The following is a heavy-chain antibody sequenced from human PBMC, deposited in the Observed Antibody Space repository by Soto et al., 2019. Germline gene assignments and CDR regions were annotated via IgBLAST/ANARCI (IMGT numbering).Heavy chain of an antibody. D-gene: IGHD6-19*01. Sequence: PGGSLRLSCAASGFTFSGSAMHRVREASGKGLEWVGRIRSKANSYATAYAASVKGRFTISRDDSKNTAYLQMSSLKTEDTAVYYCTRHVLVAGLETYWGQGTLVTVSS. V-gene: IGHV3-73*01. CDR2: IRSKANSYAT. CDR3: TRHVLVAGLETY. CDR1: GFTFSGSA. J-gene: IGHJ4*02.